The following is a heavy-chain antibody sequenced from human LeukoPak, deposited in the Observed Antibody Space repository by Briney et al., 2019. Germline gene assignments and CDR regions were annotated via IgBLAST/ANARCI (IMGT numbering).Heavy chain of an antibody. Sequence: GASVKVSCKASGYTFTNYAMNWVRQAPGQGLEWMGWINTNTGNPTYAQGFTGRFVFSLDTSVSTAYLQNSSLKAEDTAVYYCARGRGYCSSTSCYAGYYFDYWGQGTLVTVSS. CDR1: GYTFTNYA. V-gene: IGHV7-4-1*02. D-gene: IGHD2-2*01. CDR3: ARGRGYCSSTSCYAGYYFDY. CDR2: INTNTGNP. J-gene: IGHJ4*02.